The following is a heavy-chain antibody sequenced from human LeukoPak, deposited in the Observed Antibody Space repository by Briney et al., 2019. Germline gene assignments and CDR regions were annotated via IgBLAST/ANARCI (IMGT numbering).Heavy chain of an antibody. CDR2: INQSGRT. J-gene: IGHJ3*01. Sequence: ASETLSLTCAVYGGSFSGYYWSWIRQVPGKGLEWLGEINQSGRTNYNPSLKSRVTISVDPSKNQISLNLSFVTATDTAVYYCARGWFGFWHNSYLDDNAFDVWGPGTKVTVSS. CDR3: ARGWFGFWHNSYLDDNAFDV. V-gene: IGHV4-34*01. CDR1: GGSFSGYY. D-gene: IGHD3-10*01.